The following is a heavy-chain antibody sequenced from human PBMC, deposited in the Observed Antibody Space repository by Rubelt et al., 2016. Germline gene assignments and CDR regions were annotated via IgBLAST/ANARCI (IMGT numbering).Heavy chain of an antibody. CDR2: IYYSGST. J-gene: IGHJ3*02. CDR1: GGSISSYY. V-gene: IGHV4-59*01. CDR3: ARTSPYYYDSSGYYRAFDI. D-gene: IGHD3-22*01. Sequence: QVQLQESGPGLVKPSETLSLTCTVSGGSISSYYWSWIRQPPGKGLEWIGYIYYSGSTNYNPSLKSRVTISVDTSKNQFSLKLSSVTAADTAVYYSARTSPYYYDSSGYYRAFDIWGQGTMVTVSS.